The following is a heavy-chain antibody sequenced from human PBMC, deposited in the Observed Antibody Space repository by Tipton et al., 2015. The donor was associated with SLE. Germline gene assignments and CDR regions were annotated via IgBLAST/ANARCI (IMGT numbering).Heavy chain of an antibody. CDR1: GYSISSGYY. V-gene: IGHV4-38-2*01. CDR2: IFHDGSS. Sequence: TLSLTCAVSGYSISSGYYWGWIRQPPGKGLEWIGSIFHDGSSHYNPSLNSRVTISVDPSKNQFSLKLSAVTAADTAVYYCARSLFVVVEAATYYYHGLDVWGQGTTVTVSS. J-gene: IGHJ6*02. CDR3: ARSLFVVVEAATYYYHGLDV. D-gene: IGHD2-15*01.